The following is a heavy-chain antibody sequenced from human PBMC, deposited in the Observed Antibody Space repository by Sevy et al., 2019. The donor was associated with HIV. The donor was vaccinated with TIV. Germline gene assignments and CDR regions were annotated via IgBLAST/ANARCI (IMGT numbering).Heavy chain of an antibody. J-gene: IGHJ6*02. CDR1: GFTFRSYW. CDR2: IKVDGSEK. D-gene: IGHD2-2*01. Sequence: GGSLRLSCAVSGFTFRSYWMSWVRQAPGKGLEWVAHIKVDGSEKYHVDSVKGRFTISRDNAKNSLFLQMNSLRVEDTAVYYCARDCSSTSCLWGVDVWGQGTAVTVSS. CDR3: ARDCSSTSCLWGVDV. V-gene: IGHV3-7*03.